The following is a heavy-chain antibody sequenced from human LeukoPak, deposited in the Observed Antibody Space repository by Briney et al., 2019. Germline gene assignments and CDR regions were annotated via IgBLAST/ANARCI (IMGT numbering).Heavy chain of an antibody. CDR1: GFTFSSYS. Sequence: PGGSLRLSCAASGFTFSSYSMNWVRQAPGKGLEWVSSISSSSSYIYYADSVKGRFTISRDNAKNSLYLQMNSPRAEDTAVYYCARENPGYYYYYYGMDVWGQGTTVTVSS. CDR3: ARENPGYYYYYYGMDV. CDR2: ISSSSSYI. D-gene: IGHD1-1*01. V-gene: IGHV3-21*01. J-gene: IGHJ6*02.